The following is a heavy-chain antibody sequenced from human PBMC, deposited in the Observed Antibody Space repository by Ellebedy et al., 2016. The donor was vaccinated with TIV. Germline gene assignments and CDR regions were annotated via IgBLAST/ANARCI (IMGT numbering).Heavy chain of an antibody. Sequence: GESLKISCAASGFSFRSYWMSWVCQAPGKGLEWVANLYVDGSKKNYVESVKGRFTISRDNAKNSLYLQMNSLRVDDTAVYYCARDGAYGDYSPGYYGMDVWGQGTTVIVSS. CDR1: GFSFRSYW. V-gene: IGHV3-7*03. CDR3: ARDGAYGDYSPGYYGMDV. J-gene: IGHJ6*02. CDR2: LYVDGSKK. D-gene: IGHD4-17*01.